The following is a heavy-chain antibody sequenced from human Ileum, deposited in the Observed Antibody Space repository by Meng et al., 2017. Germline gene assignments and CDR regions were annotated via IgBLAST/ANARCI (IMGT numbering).Heavy chain of an antibody. CDR2: VYHSGST. V-gene: IGHV4-4*02. Sequence: HVQLQESGPGVVKPSGTLSLTCAVSGDSITNTNWWNWVRQPPGKGLEWIGEVYHSGSTNYNPSLQSRVTISIDKSKNQFSLNLTAVTVADTAVYYCARGGLTLERRPLDYWGQGTLVTVSS. CDR3: ARGGLTLERRPLDY. D-gene: IGHD1-1*01. CDR1: GDSITNTNW. J-gene: IGHJ4*02.